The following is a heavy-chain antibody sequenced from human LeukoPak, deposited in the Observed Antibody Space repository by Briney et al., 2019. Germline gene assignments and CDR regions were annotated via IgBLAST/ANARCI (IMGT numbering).Heavy chain of an antibody. CDR3: ARPFRTYYYGSGDRYFDY. D-gene: IGHD3-10*01. V-gene: IGHV4-34*01. J-gene: IGHJ4*02. CDR1: GGSFSDYY. Sequence: SETLSLTCGVYGGSFSDYYWSWIRQTPDLGLEWIGEIRHTGSTTYNPSLKSRVTMSVDTSKNQFSLKLSSVTAADTAVYYCARPFRTYYYGSGDRYFDYWGQGTLVTVSS. CDR2: IRHTGST.